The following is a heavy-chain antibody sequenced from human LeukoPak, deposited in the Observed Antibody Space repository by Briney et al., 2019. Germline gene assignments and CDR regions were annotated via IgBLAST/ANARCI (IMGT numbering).Heavy chain of an antibody. CDR1: GGTFSSYA. J-gene: IGHJ4*02. CDR3: ARDSGYDFWSGHFPGY. V-gene: IGHV1-69*04. D-gene: IGHD3-3*01. CDR2: IIPILGIA. Sequence: ASVKVSCKASGGTFSSYAISWVRQAPGQGLEWMGRIIPILGIANYAQKFQGRVTITADKSTSTAYMELSSLRSEDTAVYYCARDSGYDFWSGHFPGYWGQGTLVTVSS.